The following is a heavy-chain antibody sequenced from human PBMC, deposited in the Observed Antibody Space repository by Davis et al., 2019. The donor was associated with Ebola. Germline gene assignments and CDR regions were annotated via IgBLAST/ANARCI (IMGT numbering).Heavy chain of an antibody. CDR1: GFTFSTYS. CDR3: ARDTWYSGDDNGGD. V-gene: IGHV3-21*01. Sequence: GESLKISCAASGFTFSTYSMSWVRQAPGKGLEWVSSISSDSDYIYYADSVRGRFTISRDNDKNSLYLQMNSLRDEDTAVYYCARDTWYSGDDNGGDWGQGTLVTVSS. D-gene: IGHD1-26*01. CDR2: ISSDSDYI. J-gene: IGHJ4*02.